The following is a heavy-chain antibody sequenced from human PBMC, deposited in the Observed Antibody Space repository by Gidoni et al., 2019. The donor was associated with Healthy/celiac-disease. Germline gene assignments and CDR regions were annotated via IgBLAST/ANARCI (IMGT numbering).Heavy chain of an antibody. J-gene: IGHJ6*02. D-gene: IGHD6-13*01. CDR1: GCSRSTRGVG. CDR2: IYWNAAK. Sequence: QITVMESGPTLVKHTETLTLPWTFSGCSRSTRGVGVGWILQPPGKALAWRALIYWNAAKRYRPSLKSRLTITKDTSKNQVVLTMTNMDPVDTATYYCAHSLFHGIAENYYYYGMDVWGQGTTVTVSS. CDR3: AHSLFHGIAENYYYYGMDV. V-gene: IGHV2-5*01.